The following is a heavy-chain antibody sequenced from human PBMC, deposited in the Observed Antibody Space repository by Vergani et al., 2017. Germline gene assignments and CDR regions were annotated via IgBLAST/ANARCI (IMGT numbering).Heavy chain of an antibody. D-gene: IGHD6-13*01. J-gene: IGHJ4*02. CDR1: GFTFSSYA. V-gene: IGHV3-30*14. CDR3: ARDTAARGY. CDR2: ISYDGSNK. Sequence: VQLLESGGGVVQPGRSLRLSCAASGFTFSSYAMHWVRQAPGKGLEWVAVISYDGSNKYYADSVKGRFTISRDNSKNTLYLQMNSLRAEDTAVYYCARDTAARGYWGQGTLVTVSS.